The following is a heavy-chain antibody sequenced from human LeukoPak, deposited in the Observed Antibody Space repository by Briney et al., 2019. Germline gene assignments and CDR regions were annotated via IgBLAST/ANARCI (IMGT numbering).Heavy chain of an antibody. Sequence: ASVKVSCKTSGYTFTNHGISWVRQAPGLGLEWMGWISAYNGNTNYAQKVQGRVTMTTDTSTSTAYMELRSLRFDDTAVYYCARDQSVRLLQTSSTYFKHVFAIWGQGSMVTVSS. CDR2: ISAYNGNT. V-gene: IGHV1-18*01. J-gene: IGHJ3*02. D-gene: IGHD6-13*01. CDR3: ARDQSVRLLQTSSTYFKHVFAI. CDR1: GYTFTNHG.